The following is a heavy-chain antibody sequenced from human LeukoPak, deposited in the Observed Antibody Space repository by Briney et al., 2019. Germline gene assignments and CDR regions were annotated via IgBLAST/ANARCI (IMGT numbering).Heavy chain of an antibody. D-gene: IGHD2-2*01. J-gene: IGHJ4*02. CDR2: IHYSGTT. CDR1: GGSISSGNYY. V-gene: IGHV4-39*02. CDR3: ARGPTYQPIDS. Sequence: PSETLSLTRTVSGGSISSGNYYWGWIRQPPGKGLDWIASIHYSGTTYYNPSLKSRVTISVDTSKNHFSLKLSSVTAADTAVYYCARGPTYQPIDSWGQGTLVTVSS.